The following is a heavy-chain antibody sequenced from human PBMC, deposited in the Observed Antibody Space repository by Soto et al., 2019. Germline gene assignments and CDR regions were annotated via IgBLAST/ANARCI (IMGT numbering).Heavy chain of an antibody. CDR1: GGTFNTYT. V-gene: IGHV1-69*13. J-gene: IGHJ1*01. Sequence: ASVKVSCKTSGGTFNTYTLSWVRQAPGQGREWMGSIIPIFGTTHYAQSFQGRLSIPADQSSTTTYMELRSLTSHDTALYYCARIPRYSFPTSDPLDNWGQGTLVTVSS. D-gene: IGHD1-26*01. CDR2: IIPIFGTT. CDR3: ARIPRYSFPTSDPLDN.